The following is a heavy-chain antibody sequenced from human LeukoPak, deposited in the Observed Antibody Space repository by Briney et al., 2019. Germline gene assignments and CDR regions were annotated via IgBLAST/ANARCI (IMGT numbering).Heavy chain of an antibody. J-gene: IGHJ5*02. CDR2: IYYSGST. D-gene: IGHD1-26*01. V-gene: IGHV4-59*01. CDR3: ARGGSYRDGWFDP. Sequence: SETLSLTCTVSGGSISSYYWSWIRQPPGKGLERIGYIYYSGSTNYNPSLKSRVTISVDTSKNQFSLKLSSVTAADTAVYYCARGGSYRDGWFDPWGQGTLVTVSS. CDR1: GGSISSYY.